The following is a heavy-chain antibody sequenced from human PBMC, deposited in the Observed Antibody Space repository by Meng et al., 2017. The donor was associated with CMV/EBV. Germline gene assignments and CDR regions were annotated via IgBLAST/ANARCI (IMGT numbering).Heavy chain of an antibody. Sequence: QVTVREAGPGLVKPSETLSLTCTGSGGSISSYYWSWIRQPAGKGLEWIGRIYTSGSTNYNPSLKSRVTMSVDTSKNQFSLKLSSVTAADTAVYYCARHGDTAMVVGIDYWGQGTLVTVSS. V-gene: IGHV4-4*07. J-gene: IGHJ4*02. CDR3: ARHGDTAMVVGIDY. CDR2: IYTSGST. D-gene: IGHD5-18*01. CDR1: GGSISSYY.